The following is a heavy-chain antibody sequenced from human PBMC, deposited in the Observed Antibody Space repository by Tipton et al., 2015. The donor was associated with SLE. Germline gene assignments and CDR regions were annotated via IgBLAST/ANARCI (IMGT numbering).Heavy chain of an antibody. CDR1: GFIFSTSW. V-gene: IGHV3-74*01. D-gene: IGHD6-19*01. CDR2: IDSEGITT. Sequence: GSLRLSCAASGFIFSTSWMHWVRQAPGKGLVWVARIDSEGITTRYADSVKGRFTISRDNAKNTLYLQIDSLRAEDTAVYYCARGRAAVAGPLVWGQGTLVTVSS. J-gene: IGHJ4*02. CDR3: ARGRAAVAGPLV.